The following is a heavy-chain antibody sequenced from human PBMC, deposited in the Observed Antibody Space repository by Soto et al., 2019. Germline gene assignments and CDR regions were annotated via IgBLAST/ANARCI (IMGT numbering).Heavy chain of an antibody. CDR3: AKGGGDYGVFDY. D-gene: IGHD4-17*01. CDR2: ISYDGSNK. V-gene: IGHV3-30*18. CDR1: GFTFSSYG. J-gene: IGHJ4*02. Sequence: QVQLVESGGGVVKPGRSLRLSCAASGFTFSSYGMHWVRQAPGKGLEWVAVISYDGSNKYYADSVKGRFTISRDNSKNTLYLQMNSLRAEDTAVYYCAKGGGDYGVFDYWGQGTMVTVSS.